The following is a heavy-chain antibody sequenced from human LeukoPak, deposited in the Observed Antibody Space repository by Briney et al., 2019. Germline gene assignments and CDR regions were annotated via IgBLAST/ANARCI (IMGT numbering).Heavy chain of an antibody. Sequence: ASVKVSCKASGGTFSSYAISWVRQAPGQGLEWMGGIIPIFGTANYAQKFQGRVTITADESTSTAYMELSSLRSEDTAVYYCARTYYVFYGRDVGGQGTTVTVSS. D-gene: IGHD3-3*01. J-gene: IGHJ6*02. V-gene: IGHV1-69*13. CDR3: ARTYYVFYGRDV. CDR2: IIPIFGTA. CDR1: GGTFSSYA.